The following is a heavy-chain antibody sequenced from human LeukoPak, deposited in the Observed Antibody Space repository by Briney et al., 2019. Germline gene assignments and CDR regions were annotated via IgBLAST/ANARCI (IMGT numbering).Heavy chain of an antibody. D-gene: IGHD3-10*01. CDR1: GGSISSYY. Sequence: SETLSLTCTVSGGSISSYYWSWIRQPPGKGLEWIGYIYYSGSTNYNPSLKSRVTISVDTSKNQFSLKLSSVTAADTAVYYCARDLYYYGSGSWGLNWFDPWGQGTLVTVSS. J-gene: IGHJ5*02. V-gene: IGHV4-59*01. CDR3: ARDLYYYGSGSWGLNWFDP. CDR2: IYYSGST.